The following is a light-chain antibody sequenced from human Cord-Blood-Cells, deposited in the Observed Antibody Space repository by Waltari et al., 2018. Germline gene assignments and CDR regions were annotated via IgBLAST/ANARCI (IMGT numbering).Light chain of an antibody. CDR2: DVI. V-gene: IGLV2-14*01. CDR1: SSDVGGYNY. Sequence: QSALTQPASVSGSPGQSITIPCTGTSSDVGGYNYVSWYQQHPGKVPNLMIYDVIMRPSGVSNRCSGSKSGNTASLTIAGLQAEDDADYYCSAYTISSTYVFGTGTKVSVL. J-gene: IGLJ1*01. CDR3: SAYTISSTYV.